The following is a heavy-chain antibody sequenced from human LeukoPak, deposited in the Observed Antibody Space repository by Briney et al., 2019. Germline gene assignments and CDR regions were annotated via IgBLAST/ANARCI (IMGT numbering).Heavy chain of an antibody. D-gene: IGHD4-17*01. CDR1: GFTLSTYG. CDR3: AKERQTGDYFTSDY. J-gene: IGHJ4*02. CDR2: ISYDGNSK. V-gene: IGHV3-30*18. Sequence: GRSLRLSCAASGFTLSTYGMHWVRQAPGKGLEWVAMISYDGNSKQYADFVKGRFTISRDNSKNTLYLQMNNLRADDTAVYYCAKERQTGDYFTSDYWGQGTLVTVSS.